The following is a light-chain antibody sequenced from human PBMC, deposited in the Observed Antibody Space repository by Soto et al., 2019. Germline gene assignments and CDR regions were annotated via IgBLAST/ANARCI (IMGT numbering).Light chain of an antibody. J-gene: IGLJ1*01. CDR2: SNN. V-gene: IGLV1-44*01. CDR3: AAWDDSLKGYV. Sequence: QSVLTQPPSASGTPGQRVTISCSGSSSNIGTNTVNWYQQPPGTAPKLLIYSNNQRPSGVPDRFSGSKSGTSASLAISGLQSEDEADYYCAAWDDSLKGYVFGTGTKLTVL. CDR1: SSNIGTNT.